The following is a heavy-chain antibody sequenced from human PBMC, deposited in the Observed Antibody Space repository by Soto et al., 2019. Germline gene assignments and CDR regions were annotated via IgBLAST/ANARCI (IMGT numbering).Heavy chain of an antibody. CDR3: AKEGGLSGSYYISSSYYFDY. Sequence: QVQLVESGGGVVQPGRSLRLSCAPSGFTFSSYGMHWVRQAPGKGLEWVAIISYDGSNTYYADSVKGRFTISRDNSKNTLYLQMNSLRAEDTSVYYCAKEGGLSGSYYISSSYYFDYWGQGTLVTVSS. CDR2: ISYDGSNT. V-gene: IGHV3-30*18. D-gene: IGHD1-26*01. CDR1: GFTFSSYG. J-gene: IGHJ4*02.